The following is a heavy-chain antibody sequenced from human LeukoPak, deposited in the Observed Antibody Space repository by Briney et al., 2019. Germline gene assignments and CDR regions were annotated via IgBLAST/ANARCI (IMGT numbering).Heavy chain of an antibody. D-gene: IGHD2-15*01. CDR3: ARITGSDWFDP. V-gene: IGHV3-7*01. J-gene: IGHJ5*02. CDR1: GFTFSSYW. Sequence: GGSLRLSCAASGFTFSSYWMSWVREAPGKGLGWVANIKQDGSDKYYVDSMKGRFTISRENAKNSLYLQMNSLRAEDTAVYYCARITGSDWFDPWGQGTLVTVSS. CDR2: IKQDGSDK.